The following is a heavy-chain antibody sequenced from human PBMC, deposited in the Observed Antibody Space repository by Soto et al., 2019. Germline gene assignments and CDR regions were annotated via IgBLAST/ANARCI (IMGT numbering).Heavy chain of an antibody. CDR2: ISSSSSYT. CDR3: ARKVYVWGSYRYTTYYFDY. J-gene: IGHJ4*02. Sequence: PGGSLRLSCAASGFSFSDYYVSWIRQAPGKGLEWVSYISSSSSYTNYADSVKGRFTISRDNAKNSLYLQMNSLRAEDTAVYYCARKVYVWGSYRYTTYYFDYWGQGTLVTVSS. D-gene: IGHD3-16*02. V-gene: IGHV3-11*06. CDR1: GFSFSDYY.